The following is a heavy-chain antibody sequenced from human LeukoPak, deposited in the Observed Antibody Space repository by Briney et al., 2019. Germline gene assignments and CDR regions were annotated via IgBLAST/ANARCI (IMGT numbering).Heavy chain of an antibody. CDR3: ARESYYYGSSGYYEDY. CDR1: GYSISSGYY. V-gene: IGHV4-38-2*02. D-gene: IGHD3-22*01. J-gene: IGHJ4*02. CDR2: IYHSGST. Sequence: PSETLSLTCTVSGYSISSGYYWGWIRQPPGKGLEWIGSIYHSGSTYYNPSLKSRVTISVDTSKNQFSLKLSSVTAADTAVYYCARESYYYGSSGYYEDYWGQGTLVTVSS.